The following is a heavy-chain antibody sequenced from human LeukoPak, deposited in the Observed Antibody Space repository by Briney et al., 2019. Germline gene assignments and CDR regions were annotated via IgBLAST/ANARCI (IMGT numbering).Heavy chain of an antibody. CDR1: GFTVSSNY. V-gene: IGHV3-66*02. Sequence: GGSLRLSCAASGFTVSSNYMSWVRQAPGKGLEWVSVIYSGGSTYYADSVKGRFTISRDNSKNTLYLQMNSLRAEDTAVYYCAKEGIAAAGTGDYWGQGTLVTVSS. CDR2: IYSGGST. J-gene: IGHJ4*02. D-gene: IGHD6-13*01. CDR3: AKEGIAAAGTGDY.